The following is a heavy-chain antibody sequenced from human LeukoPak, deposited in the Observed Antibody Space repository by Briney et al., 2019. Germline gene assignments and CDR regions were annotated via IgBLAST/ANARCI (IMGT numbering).Heavy chain of an antibody. J-gene: IGHJ4*02. CDR1: GYTFTSYY. D-gene: IGHD2-21*01. CDR3: XRDXDSRDPPHFDY. CDR2: INTNSGGT. V-gene: IGHV1-2*02. Sequence: CTASGYTFTSYYMHWVRQAPGKGLEWMGWINTNSGGTNYAETVGGRVTITADKSTRTAYMEMSSLRSEDTAVYYCXRDXDSRDPPHFDYWGQGTLVTVSS.